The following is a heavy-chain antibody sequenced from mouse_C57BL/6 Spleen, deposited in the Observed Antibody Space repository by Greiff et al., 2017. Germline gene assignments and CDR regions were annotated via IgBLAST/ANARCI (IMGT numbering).Heavy chain of an antibody. Sequence: QVQLKESGAELVKPGASVKISCKASGYAFSSYWMNWVKQRPGKGLEWIGQIYPGDGDTNYNGKFKGKATLTADKYSSTAYMQLSSLTSEDSAVYFCARGGYYGSGYFDVWGTGTTVTVSS. CDR2: IYPGDGDT. CDR3: ARGGYYGSGYFDV. D-gene: IGHD1-1*01. CDR1: GYAFSSYW. J-gene: IGHJ1*03. V-gene: IGHV1-80*01.